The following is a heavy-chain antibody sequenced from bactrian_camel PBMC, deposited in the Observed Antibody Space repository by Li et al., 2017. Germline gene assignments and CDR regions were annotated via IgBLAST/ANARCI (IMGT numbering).Heavy chain of an antibody. Sequence: VQLVESGGGLVQPGGSLRLSCAASGFTFSTYAMNWVRQAPGKGFEWVSLISSSGSSTLYADSVKGRFTISRDNAKNTLYLQMNNLKPEDTAMYYCAADTTSDCYTASWSYSVGRDRVDHWGQGTQVTVS. CDR1: GFTFSTYA. CDR2: ISSSGSST. CDR3: AADTTSDCYTASWSYSVGRDRVDH. D-gene: IGHD3*01. J-gene: IGHJ4*01. V-gene: IGHV3S31*01.